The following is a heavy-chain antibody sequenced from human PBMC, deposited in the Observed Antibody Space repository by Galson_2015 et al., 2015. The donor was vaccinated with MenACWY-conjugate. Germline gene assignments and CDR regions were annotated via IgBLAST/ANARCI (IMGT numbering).Heavy chain of an antibody. CDR1: GGSVSSGSYY. J-gene: IGHJ5*02. D-gene: IGHD2/OR15-2a*01. CDR3: ARDRTNNWFDP. CDR2: IYTTGTT. V-gene: IGHV4-61*01. Sequence: ETLSLTCTVSGGSVSSGSYYWSWPRQPPGKGLEWIGFIYTTGTTSYNPSLKSRVTISVDSSTNQFSLKLTSVTAADTAVYYCARDRTNNWFDPWGQGTLVTVSS.